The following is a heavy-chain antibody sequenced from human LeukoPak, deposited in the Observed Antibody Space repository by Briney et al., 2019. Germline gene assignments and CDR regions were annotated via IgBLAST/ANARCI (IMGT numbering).Heavy chain of an antibody. V-gene: IGHV3-9*01. CDR3: AKDMKMLLGLGYFDY. Sequence: GGSLRLSCAASGFTFDDYAMHWVRQAPGKGLEWVSGISWNSGSIGYADSVKGRFTISRDNAKNSLYLQMNSLRAEDTASYYCAKDMKMLLGLGYFDYWGQGTLVTVSS. D-gene: IGHD2-8*01. J-gene: IGHJ4*02. CDR1: GFTFDDYA. CDR2: ISWNSGSI.